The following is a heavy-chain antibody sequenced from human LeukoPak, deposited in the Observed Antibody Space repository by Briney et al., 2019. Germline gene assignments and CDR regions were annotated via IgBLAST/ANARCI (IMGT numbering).Heavy chain of an antibody. D-gene: IGHD5-12*01. V-gene: IGHV3-30*04. CDR1: GFTFSSYA. CDR2: ISYDGSNK. J-gene: IGHJ4*02. CDR3: ARAYGGYAPRPCDY. Sequence: GRSLRLSRAASGFTFSSYAMHWVRQAPGKGLEWVAVISYDGSNKYYADSVKGRFTISRDNSKNTLYLQMNSLRAEDTAVYYCARAYGGYAPRPCDYWGQGTLVTVSS.